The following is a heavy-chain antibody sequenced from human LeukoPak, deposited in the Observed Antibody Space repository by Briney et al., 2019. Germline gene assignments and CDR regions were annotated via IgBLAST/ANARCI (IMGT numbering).Heavy chain of an antibody. CDR1: GYTFTSYG. Sequence: ASVKVSCKASGYTFTSYGISWVRQAPGQGLEWMGWISAYNGNTNYAQKLQGRVTLTTDTSTSTAYMELRSLRADDTAVYYCARTMLERRNMAFDIWGQGTMVTVSS. J-gene: IGHJ3*02. D-gene: IGHD1-1*01. CDR3: ARTMLERRNMAFDI. V-gene: IGHV1-18*01. CDR2: ISAYNGNT.